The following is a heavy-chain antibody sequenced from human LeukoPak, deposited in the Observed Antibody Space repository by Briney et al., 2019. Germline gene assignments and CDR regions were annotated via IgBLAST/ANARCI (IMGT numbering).Heavy chain of an antibody. CDR3: AKGGTRFLEWLSLDYFDY. CDR2: IIPILGIG. D-gene: IGHD3-3*01. CDR1: GGTFSSYA. V-gene: IGHV1-69*04. Sequence: ASVKVSCKASGGTFSSYAISWVRQAPGQGLEWMGRIIPILGIGNYAQKFQGRVTMTADKSTSTAYMELSSLRSEDTAVYYCAKGGTRFLEWLSLDYFDYWGQGTLVTVSS. J-gene: IGHJ4*02.